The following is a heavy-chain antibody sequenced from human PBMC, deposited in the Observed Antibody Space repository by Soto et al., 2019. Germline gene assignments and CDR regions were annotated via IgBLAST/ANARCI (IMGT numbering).Heavy chain of an antibody. J-gene: IGHJ4*02. CDR1: GYTFTSYD. CDR2: MNPNSGNT. Sequence: APVKASSKASGYTFTSYDINWVRQATGQGLEWMGWMNPNSGNTGYAQKFQGRVTMTRNTSISTAYMELSSLRSEDTAVYYCARIIGVGGGYYRAFDYWRKRTLVTVSS. CDR3: ARIIGVGGGYYRAFDY. D-gene: IGHD3-3*01. V-gene: IGHV1-8*01.